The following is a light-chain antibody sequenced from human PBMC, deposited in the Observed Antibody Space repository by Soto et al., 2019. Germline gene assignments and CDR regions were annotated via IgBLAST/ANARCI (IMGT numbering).Light chain of an antibody. CDR2: GVT. J-gene: IGLJ1*01. Sequence: QSALTQPASVSGSPGQSITISCTGTSSDVGAYNYVSWYQQYPGKAPKLMIYGVTNRPSGVSNRFSGPKTGNTASLTISGLQAEDEADYYCFSHRGGDSHVFGTGTKVTVL. V-gene: IGLV2-14*01. CDR1: SSDVGAYNY. CDR3: FSHRGGDSHV.